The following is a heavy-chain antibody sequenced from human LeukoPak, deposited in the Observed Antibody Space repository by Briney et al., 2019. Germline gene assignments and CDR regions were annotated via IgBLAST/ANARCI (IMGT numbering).Heavy chain of an antibody. Sequence: ASETLSLTCAVYGGSFSGYYWSWIRQPPGKGLEWIGEINHSGSTYYSPSLKSRVTISVDTSKNQFSLKLSSVTAADTAVYYCAISDILTGYNAFDIWGQGTMVTVSS. J-gene: IGHJ3*02. V-gene: IGHV4-34*01. CDR2: INHSGST. CDR3: AISDILTGYNAFDI. CDR1: GGSFSGYY. D-gene: IGHD3-9*01.